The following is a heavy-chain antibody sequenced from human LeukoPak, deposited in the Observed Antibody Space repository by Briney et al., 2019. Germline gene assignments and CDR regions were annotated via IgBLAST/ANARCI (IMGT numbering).Heavy chain of an antibody. V-gene: IGHV1-2*04. D-gene: IGHD6-19*01. CDR3: AKGVQWAVPGSCLDS. Sequence: GASVKVSCKASGYTFTGYYMHWVRQAPGQGLEWMGWINPNSGGTNYAQKFQGWVTMTRDTSISTAYMELSRLRSDDTAVYYCAKGVQWAVPGSCLDSWGLGTLVTVSS. J-gene: IGHJ4*02. CDR1: GYTFTGYY. CDR2: INPNSGGT.